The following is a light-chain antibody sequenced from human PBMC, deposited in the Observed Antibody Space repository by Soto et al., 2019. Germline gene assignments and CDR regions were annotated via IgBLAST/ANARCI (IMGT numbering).Light chain of an antibody. J-gene: IGLJ1*01. V-gene: IGLV2-14*01. Sequence: QSALTQPASVSGSPGQSITISCTGTSSDVGGYNYVSWYLQYPGKAPKLLIYEVSNRPSGVSNRFSGSKSGNTASLTISGLQDEDEADYYCSSYTSSSSLYVVGTGTKLTVL. CDR3: SSYTSSSSLYV. CDR1: SSDVGGYNY. CDR2: EVS.